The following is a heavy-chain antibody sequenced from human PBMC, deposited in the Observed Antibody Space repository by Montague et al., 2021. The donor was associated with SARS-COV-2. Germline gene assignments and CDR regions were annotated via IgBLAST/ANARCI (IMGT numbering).Heavy chain of an antibody. CDR3: ARDKGVYFYADYAFDL. D-gene: IGHD5/OR15-5a*01. CDR1: GFTASGFTFSNYW. V-gene: IGHV3-7*03. Sequence: SLRLSCAASGFTASGFTFSNYWMSRLRQAPGKGLEWVANINQDGSVSSYVDSVKGRFTISRDNAKSSLYLQMNSLGAEDTAVYYCARDKGVYFYADYAFDLWGRGTMVIISS. CDR2: INQDGSVS. J-gene: IGHJ3*01.